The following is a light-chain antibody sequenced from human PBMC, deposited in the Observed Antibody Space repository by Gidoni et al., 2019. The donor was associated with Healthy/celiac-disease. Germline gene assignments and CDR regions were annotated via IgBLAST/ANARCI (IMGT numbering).Light chain of an antibody. J-gene: IGLJ1*01. CDR3: AASDDSLNGQV. CDR1: CSNIGSNT. Sequence: QSVLTHPPSASGTPGQRVTIPCSGSCSNIGSNTLNWYQQLPGTAPKLLIYSNNQRPSGIPDRFSGSKSGTSASLAISGLQAEDEADYYCAASDDSLNGQVFGTGTKVTVL. V-gene: IGLV1-44*01. CDR2: SNN.